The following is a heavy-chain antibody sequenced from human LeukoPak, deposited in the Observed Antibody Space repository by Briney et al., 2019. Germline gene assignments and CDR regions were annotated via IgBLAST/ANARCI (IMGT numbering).Heavy chain of an antibody. D-gene: IGHD3-22*01. Sequence: PVKVSCKASGGTFSSYAISWVRQAPGQGLEWMGGIIPIFGTANYAQKFQGRVTITADKSTSTAYMELSSLRSEDTAVYYCAAEADYYDSSGYYPFDYWGQGTLVTVSS. CDR2: IIPIFGTA. V-gene: IGHV1-69*06. J-gene: IGHJ4*02. CDR3: AAEADYYDSSGYYPFDY. CDR1: GGTFSSYA.